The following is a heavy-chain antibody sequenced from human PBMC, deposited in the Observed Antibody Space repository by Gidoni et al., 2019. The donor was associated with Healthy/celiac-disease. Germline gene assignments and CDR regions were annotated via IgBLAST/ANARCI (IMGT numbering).Heavy chain of an antibody. CDR1: GFTFSSYG. D-gene: IGHD3-10*01. J-gene: IGHJ6*02. Sequence: QVQLVESGGGVVQPGRSLRLSCAASGFTFSSYGMHWVRQAPGKGLEWVAVIWYDGSNKYYADSVKGRFTISRDNSKNTLYLQMNSLRAEDTAVYYCARDVHGSGSLTDYYYYGMDVWGQGTTVTVSS. V-gene: IGHV3-33*01. CDR3: ARDVHGSGSLTDYYYYGMDV. CDR2: IWYDGSNK.